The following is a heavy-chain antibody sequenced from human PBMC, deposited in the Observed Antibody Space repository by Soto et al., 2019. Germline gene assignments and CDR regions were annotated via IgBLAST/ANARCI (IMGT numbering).Heavy chain of an antibody. CDR2: INPNSGGT. D-gene: IGHD6-25*01. CDR1: VNTFTGYY. Sequence: APVKVSCKSSVNTFTGYYIHWVRLNPGQGLEWMGWINPNSGGTSYAQKFQGWVTMTRDTSINTAYMELSRLKSDDTAVYYCARDRTDLVIAADPYYDYWGQGTLVTVSS. V-gene: IGHV1-2*04. J-gene: IGHJ4*02. CDR3: ARDRTDLVIAADPYYDY.